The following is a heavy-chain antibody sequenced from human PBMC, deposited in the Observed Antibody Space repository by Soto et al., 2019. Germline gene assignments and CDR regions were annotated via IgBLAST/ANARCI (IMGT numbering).Heavy chain of an antibody. CDR1: GYTFTSYA. V-gene: IGHV1-3*04. CDR2: ITTATGDT. CDR3: ARGLRVDSGYNSDAGRVYYYHGMDV. Sequence: QVLLVQSGTEVKKPGASVKLSCKASGYTFTSYAIHWVRQAPGQGLESMGKITTATGDTRYSQNFEGRVTIASDTSATTAYMELSSLTSEDTAVFYCARGLRVDSGYNSDAGRVYYYHGMDVWGQGTTVTVSS. J-gene: IGHJ6*02. D-gene: IGHD5-12*01.